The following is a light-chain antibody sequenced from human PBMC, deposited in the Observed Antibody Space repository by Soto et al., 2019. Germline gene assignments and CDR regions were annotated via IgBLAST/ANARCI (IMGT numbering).Light chain of an antibody. CDR3: QQYNSYPQLT. Sequence: DSQMTQAPATLSASVGDRVTITCRASQSISSWLAWYQQKPGKAPKLLIYKASSLEIGVPSRFRGSGSGTEFTLNISSLQPDDFADYCCQQYNSYPQLTVGGGTQVAIK. CDR2: KAS. J-gene: IGKJ4*01. CDR1: QSISSW. V-gene: IGKV1-5*03.